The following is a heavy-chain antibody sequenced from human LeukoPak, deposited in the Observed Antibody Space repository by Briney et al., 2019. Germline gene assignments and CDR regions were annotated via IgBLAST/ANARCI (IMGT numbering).Heavy chain of an antibody. CDR1: GYTFTDLW. CDR2: INTYSGDT. V-gene: IGHV1-2*02. Sequence: ASVKVSCKASGYTFTDLWIQWVRQAPGQGLEWLGWINTYSGDTIYAQKFQGRVTMTRDTSLTTTYMDLSRLTSDDTAVYYYARGAFFHAFDFWDQGTMVIVSS. J-gene: IGHJ3*01. D-gene: IGHD3-3*01. CDR3: ARGAFFHAFDF.